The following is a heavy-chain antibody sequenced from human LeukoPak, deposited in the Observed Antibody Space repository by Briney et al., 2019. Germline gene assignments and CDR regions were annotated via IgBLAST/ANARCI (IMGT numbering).Heavy chain of an antibody. CDR3: ARTTEGGYTYDYFYYYYMDV. J-gene: IGHJ6*03. V-gene: IGHV4-59*01. CDR1: GGSLSSYY. D-gene: IGHD5-18*01. CDR2: IYYSGST. Sequence: SETLSLTCTVSGGSLSSYYWSWIRQPPGKGLEGIGYIYYSGSTNYNPSLKIRVTISVDTSKSQFSLKLSSVTAADTAVYYCARTTEGGYTYDYFYYYYMDVWGKGTTVTISS.